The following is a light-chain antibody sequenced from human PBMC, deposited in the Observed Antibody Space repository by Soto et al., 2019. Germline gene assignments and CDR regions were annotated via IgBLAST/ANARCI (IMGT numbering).Light chain of an antibody. CDR1: QTISSW. CDR2: DAS. CDR3: KPYNSFSGT. J-gene: IGKJ1*01. Sequence: DIQMARSPSTLSASVGHTVTITCGDSQTISSWLAWYQQKPGKAPKLLIYDASSLESGVPSRFSGRGSGTQFTLTISSLQTDDFATYYCKPYNSFSGTFGTGTKVDIK. V-gene: IGKV1-5*01.